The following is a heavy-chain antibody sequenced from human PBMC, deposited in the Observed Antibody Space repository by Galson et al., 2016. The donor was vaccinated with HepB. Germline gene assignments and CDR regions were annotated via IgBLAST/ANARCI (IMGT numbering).Heavy chain of an antibody. CDR3: TRGYMQTGMNV. J-gene: IGHJ6*02. CDR1: GDSVTSDETM. D-gene: IGHD5-18*01. Sequence: CAISGDSVTSDETMWSWIRQSPSRGLEWLGRTYYRSQWFSEYAMSVQGRITVTADTSRNQFSLQLDSVTPDDTAAYFCTRGYMQTGMNVWGQGTTVTVSS. CDR2: TYYRSQWFS. V-gene: IGHV6-1*01.